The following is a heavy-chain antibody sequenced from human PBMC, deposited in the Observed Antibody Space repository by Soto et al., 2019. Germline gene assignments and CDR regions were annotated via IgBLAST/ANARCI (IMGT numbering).Heavy chain of an antibody. D-gene: IGHD3-3*01. CDR2: IYSGGST. J-gene: IGHJ6*03. CDR1: GFTFSSNY. CDR3: ARLGYYDFWSGYDTGYYMDV. V-gene: IGHV3-53*04. Sequence: GGSLRLSCAASGFTFSSNYMSWVRQAPGKGLEWVSVIYSGGSTYYADSVKGRFTISRHNSKNTLYLQMNSLRAEDTAVYYCARLGYYDFWSGYDTGYYMDVWGKGTTVTVSS.